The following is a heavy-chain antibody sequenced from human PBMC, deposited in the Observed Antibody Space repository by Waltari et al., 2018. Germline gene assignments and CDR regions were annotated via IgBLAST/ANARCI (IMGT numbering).Heavy chain of an antibody. Sequence: QVELVESGGGVVQPGRSLRLSCEASGFTLPNPARHWVRQAPGKGLEWLALIAYYGKTDFYADSVKGRFTISRDNSKSTLHLQMNRLKTEDTAIYFCARGRFLEWLFLDFWGQGALVTVSS. CDR2: IAYYGKTD. CDR3: ARGRFLEWLFLDF. D-gene: IGHD3-3*01. CDR1: GFTLPNPA. V-gene: IGHV3-30*03. J-gene: IGHJ4*02.